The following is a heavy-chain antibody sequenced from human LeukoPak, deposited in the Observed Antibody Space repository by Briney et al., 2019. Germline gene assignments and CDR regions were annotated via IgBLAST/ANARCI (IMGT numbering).Heavy chain of an antibody. CDR3: AREDGFWSGRDQSWFDP. V-gene: IGHV3-7*01. Sequence: QPGGSLRLSCAASGFTFSSYWMSWVRQAPGKGLEWVANIKQDGSEKYYVDSVKGRFTISRDNAKNSLYLQMNSLRAEDTAVYYCAREDGFWSGRDQSWFDPWGQGTLVTVSS. CDR1: GFTFSSYW. D-gene: IGHD3-3*01. J-gene: IGHJ5*02. CDR2: IKQDGSEK.